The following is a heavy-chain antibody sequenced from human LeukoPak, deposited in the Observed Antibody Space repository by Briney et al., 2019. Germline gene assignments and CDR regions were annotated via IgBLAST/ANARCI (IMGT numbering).Heavy chain of an antibody. V-gene: IGHV3-33*01. CDR2: IWFDGKSK. J-gene: IGHJ4*02. CDR1: GFTFSSYG. CDR3: ARESTALVTVGATTHLDY. Sequence: GGSLRLSCAASGFTFSSYGMHWVRQAPGKGLEWVAVIWFDGKSKYYADSVKGRFTISRDNSKNTLYLQMNSLRAEDTAVYRCARESTALVTVGATTHLDYWGQGALVTVSS. D-gene: IGHD1-26*01.